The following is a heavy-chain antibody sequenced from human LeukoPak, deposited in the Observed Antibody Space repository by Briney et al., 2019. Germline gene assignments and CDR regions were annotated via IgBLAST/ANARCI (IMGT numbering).Heavy chain of an antibody. CDR2: IYHSGST. J-gene: IGHJ4*02. D-gene: IGHD4-23*01. CDR1: GYSISSGYY. Sequence: SETLSLTCTVYGYSISSGYYWGWIRQPPGKGLEWIGSIYHSGSTYYNPSLKSRVTISVDTSKNQFSLKLSSVTAADTAVYYCARGSGYGGNSDYWGQGTLVTVSS. CDR3: ARGSGYGGNSDY. V-gene: IGHV4-38-2*02.